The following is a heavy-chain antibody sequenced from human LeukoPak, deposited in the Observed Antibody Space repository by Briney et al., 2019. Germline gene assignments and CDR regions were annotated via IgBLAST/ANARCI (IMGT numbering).Heavy chain of an antibody. D-gene: IGHD7-27*01. CDR3: AVANWGPPILRTTDFDY. Sequence: ASVKVSCKASVYTFTSYGISWVRQAPGQGLEWMGWISAYNGNTNYAQKLQGRVTMTTDTSTSTAYMELRSLRSDDTAVYYCAVANWGPPILRTTDFDYWGQGTLVTVSS. V-gene: IGHV1-18*01. J-gene: IGHJ4*02. CDR2: ISAYNGNT. CDR1: VYTFTSYG.